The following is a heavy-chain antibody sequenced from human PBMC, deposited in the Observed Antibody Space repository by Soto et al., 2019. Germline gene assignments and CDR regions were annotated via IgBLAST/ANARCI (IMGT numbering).Heavy chain of an antibody. D-gene: IGHD3-22*01. CDR1: GFTFSSYA. CDR2: ISGSGGST. CDR3: AKAEPSYYDSSGYLFGPYYFDY. J-gene: IGHJ4*02. Sequence: GGSLRLSCAASGFTFSSYAMSWVRQAPGKGLEWVSAISGSGGSTYYADSVKGRFTISRDNSKNTLYLQMNSLRAEDTAVYYCAKAEPSYYDSSGYLFGPYYFDYWGQGTLVTVSS. V-gene: IGHV3-23*01.